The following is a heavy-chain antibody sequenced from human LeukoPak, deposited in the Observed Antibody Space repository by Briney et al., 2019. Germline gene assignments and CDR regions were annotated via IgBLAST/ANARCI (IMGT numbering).Heavy chain of an antibody. J-gene: IGHJ3*02. V-gene: IGHV3-66*01. Sequence: GGSLRLSCAASGFTFSSYWMSWVRQAPGKGLEWVSVIYSGGTTHYADSVKGRFTISRGNSKNTLYLQMNSLRAEDTAVYYCARGPYGSSGTPDAFDIWGQGTMVTVSS. CDR3: ARGPYGSSGTPDAFDI. D-gene: IGHD3-10*01. CDR2: IYSGGTT. CDR1: GFTFSSYW.